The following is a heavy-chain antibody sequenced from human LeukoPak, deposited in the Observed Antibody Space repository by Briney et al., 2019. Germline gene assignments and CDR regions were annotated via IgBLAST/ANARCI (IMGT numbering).Heavy chain of an antibody. V-gene: IGHV3-7*01. D-gene: IGHD2-2*01. Sequence: PGGSLRLSCAASGFTFSSYWMSWVRQAPGKGLEGVANIKQDGSEKYYVDSVKGRFTISRDNAKNSLYLQMNSLRAEDTAVYYCARDYEYCSSTSCSRWFDPWGQGTLVTVSS. J-gene: IGHJ5*02. CDR2: IKQDGSEK. CDR3: ARDYEYCSSTSCSRWFDP. CDR1: GFTFSSYW.